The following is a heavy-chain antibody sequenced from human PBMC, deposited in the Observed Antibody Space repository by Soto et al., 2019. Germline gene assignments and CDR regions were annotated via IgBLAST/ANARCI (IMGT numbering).Heavy chain of an antibody. V-gene: IGHV4-59*01. CDR2: IYYSGST. CDR1: GGSISSYY. D-gene: IGHD4-17*01. J-gene: IGHJ3*02. CDR3: ARYNDYGDAFDI. Sequence: TSETLSLTCTVSGGSISSYYWSWIRQPPGKGLEWIGYIYYSGSTNYNPSLKSRVTISVDTSKNQFSLKLSPVTAADTAVYYCARYNDYGDAFDIWGQGTMVTVSS.